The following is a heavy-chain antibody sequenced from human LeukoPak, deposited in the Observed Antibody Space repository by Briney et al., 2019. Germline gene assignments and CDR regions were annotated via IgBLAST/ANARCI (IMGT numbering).Heavy chain of an antibody. CDR1: GFTFSSYW. CDR3: ARDGGISAFDI. Sequence: GGSLRLSCAASGFTFSSYWMSWVRQAPGRGLEWVANIKQDGSEKYYVDSVKGRFSISRDNAKNSLYLQMNSLRAEDTAVYYCARDGGISAFDIWGQGTMVTVSS. V-gene: IGHV3-7*01. CDR2: IKQDGSEK. J-gene: IGHJ3*02. D-gene: IGHD1-14*01.